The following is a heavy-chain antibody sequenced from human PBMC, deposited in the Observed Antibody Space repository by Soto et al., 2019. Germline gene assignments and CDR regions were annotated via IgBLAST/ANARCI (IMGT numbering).Heavy chain of an antibody. V-gene: IGHV1-69*13. J-gene: IGHJ6*02. CDR1: GGTFSSYA. CDR2: IIPIFGTA. CDR3: VQGGAIVATIPYYGMDV. Sequence: SVKVSCKASGGTFSSYAISWVRQAPGQGLEWMGGIIPIFGTANYAQKFQGRVTITADESTSTAYMELSRLRSEDTAVYYCVQGGAIVATIPYYGMDVWGQGTTVTVSS. D-gene: IGHD5-12*01.